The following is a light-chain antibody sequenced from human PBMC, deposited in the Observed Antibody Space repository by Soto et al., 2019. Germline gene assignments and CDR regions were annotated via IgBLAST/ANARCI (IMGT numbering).Light chain of an antibody. CDR3: QQRSNWPPS. J-gene: IGKJ3*01. CDR1: QSVGSSY. Sequence: IVLSQSPGTLSLSQGERATLSCRASQSVGSSYLAWYQQKPGQAPRLLISDTSSRAAGIPDRFSGSGSGTDFTLTISGLEPEDFAVYYCQQRSNWPPSFGPGTKVDIK. V-gene: IGKV3D-20*02. CDR2: DTS.